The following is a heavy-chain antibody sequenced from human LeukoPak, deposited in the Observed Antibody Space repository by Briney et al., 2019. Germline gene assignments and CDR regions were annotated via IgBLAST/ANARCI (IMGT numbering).Heavy chain of an antibody. J-gene: IGHJ4*02. Sequence: GGSLRPSCAASGFTFSSYSMNWVRQAPGKGLEWVSSISSSSSYIYYADSVKGRFTISRDNAKNSLYLQMNSLRAEDTAVYYCARDQPYYYDSSGYSPFDYWGQGTLVTVSS. CDR1: GFTFSSYS. CDR3: ARDQPYYYDSSGYSPFDY. D-gene: IGHD3-22*01. CDR2: ISSSSSYI. V-gene: IGHV3-21*01.